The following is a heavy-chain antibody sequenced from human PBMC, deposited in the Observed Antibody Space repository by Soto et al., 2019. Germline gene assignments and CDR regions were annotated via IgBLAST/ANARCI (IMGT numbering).Heavy chain of an antibody. Sequence: GGSLRLSCAASGFTFSSYGMHWVRQAPGKGLEWVAVISYDGSNKYYADSVKGRFTISRDNSKNTLYLQMNSLRAEDTAVYYCANGPDSSGPPPTPFDYWGQGTLVTVSS. CDR1: GFTFSSYG. CDR2: ISYDGSNK. CDR3: ANGPDSSGPPPTPFDY. V-gene: IGHV3-30*18. J-gene: IGHJ4*02. D-gene: IGHD3-22*01.